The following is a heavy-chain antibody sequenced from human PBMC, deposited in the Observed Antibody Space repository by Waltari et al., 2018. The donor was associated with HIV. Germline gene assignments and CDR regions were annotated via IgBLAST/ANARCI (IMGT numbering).Heavy chain of an antibody. Sequence: EVQLLESGGGLVQPGGSLRLSCAASGFTFGSYAMSWVRQAPGKGLEWVLAISGSGGSTYYADSVKGRFTISRDNSKNTLYLQMNSLRAEDTAVYYCAKAADYGDYPGGMDVWGQGTTVTVSS. CDR2: ISGSGGST. CDR1: GFTFGSYA. V-gene: IGHV3-23*01. D-gene: IGHD4-17*01. CDR3: AKAADYGDYPGGMDV. J-gene: IGHJ6*02.